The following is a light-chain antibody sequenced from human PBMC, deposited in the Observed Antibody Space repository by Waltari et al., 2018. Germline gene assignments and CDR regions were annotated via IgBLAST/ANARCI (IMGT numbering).Light chain of an antibody. V-gene: IGLV3-19*01. CDR3: SSRNSSLNPLRL. J-gene: IGLJ3*02. CDR2: AKN. CDR1: SLRKYY. Sequence: SSELTQDPVVSVDLGQTVSFTCRGDSLRKYYATWYQQKPGQAPTLVLFAKNRRPSGIPDRVSGSSSGNTASLTITGAQAEDEADYYCSSRNSSLNPLRLFGGGTKLTVL.